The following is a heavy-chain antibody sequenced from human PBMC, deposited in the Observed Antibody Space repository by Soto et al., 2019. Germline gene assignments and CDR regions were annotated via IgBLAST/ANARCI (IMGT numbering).Heavy chain of an antibody. CDR1: GATFSTYG. CDR3: ARGGDGRGSESVFES. CDR2: IIPILDIA. J-gene: IGHJ3*02. D-gene: IGHD3-10*01. Sequence: QVQLVQSGAEVKKPGSSVKVSCKVSGATFSTYGITWVRQAPGQGLEWMGRIIPILDIADYAQNFQGRVTITADRSTSIAYMELSSLRSEDTAVYYCARGGDGRGSESVFESWGQGTMVTVSS. V-gene: IGHV1-69*04.